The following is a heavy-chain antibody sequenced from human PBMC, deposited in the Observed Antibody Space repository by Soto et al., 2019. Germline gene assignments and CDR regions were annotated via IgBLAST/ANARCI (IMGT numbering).Heavy chain of an antibody. D-gene: IGHD5-18*01. CDR2: IKSTTYGGAT. V-gene: IGHV3-15*07. CDR1: GFTFTNAW. J-gene: IGHJ4*02. Sequence: EVQLVESGGGLVEPGGSLRLSCAASGFTFTNAWMNWVRQAPGRGLEWVGRIKSTTYGGATDYAAPVKGRFTFSRDDSKNALWLQRNSLKTEDSAVYYCTTDWVHSYATFAYWGQGTLVTVSS. CDR3: TTDWVHSYATFAY.